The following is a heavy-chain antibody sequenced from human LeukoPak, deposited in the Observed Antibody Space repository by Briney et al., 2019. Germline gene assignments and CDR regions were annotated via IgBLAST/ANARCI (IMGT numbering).Heavy chain of an antibody. CDR2: ISFDGSNK. CDR1: GFTFTNYG. V-gene: IGHV3-30*18. J-gene: IGHJ4*02. D-gene: IGHD1-1*01. Sequence: PGRSLRLSCAASGFTFTNYGMHWVRQAPGKGLEWVAVISFDGSNKYYADSVKGRFTISRDNSKNTLYVQMDSLRTEDTAVYYCAKDTTSSWYYFDSWDQGTLVTVSS. CDR3: AKDTTSSWYYFDS.